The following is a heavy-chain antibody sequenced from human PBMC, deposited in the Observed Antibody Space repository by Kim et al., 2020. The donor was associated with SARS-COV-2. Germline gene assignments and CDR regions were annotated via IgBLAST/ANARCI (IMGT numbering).Heavy chain of an antibody. V-gene: IGHV4-4*07. CDR3: ECWGSYDILTGYAL. CDR1: GGSISSYY. D-gene: IGHD3-9*01. Sequence: SETLSLTCTVSGGSISSYYWSWIRQPAGTGLEWIWRIYTSGSTNYNPSLNSRVTMSVDTSKNQFSLKLSLVTAAATDVSYYECWGSYDILTGYALWGQRT. J-gene: IGHJ4*02. CDR2: IYTSGST.